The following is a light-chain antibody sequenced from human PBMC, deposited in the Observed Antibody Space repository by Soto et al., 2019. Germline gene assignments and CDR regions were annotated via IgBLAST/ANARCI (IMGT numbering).Light chain of an antibody. CDR2: EVN. Sequence: QSALTQPASMSGSPGQSITISCTGTSSDVGSYYPVSWFQQHPGKAPKLIIYEVNKRPSGVSDRFSGSKSGNTASLTISGLHAADEAEYYCCSYAGDTTFFVFGTGTKLTVL. J-gene: IGLJ1*01. CDR3: CSYAGDTTFFV. CDR1: SSDVGSYYP. V-gene: IGLV2-23*02.